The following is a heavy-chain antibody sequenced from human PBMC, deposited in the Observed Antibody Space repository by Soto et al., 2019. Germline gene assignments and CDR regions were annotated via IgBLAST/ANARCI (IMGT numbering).Heavy chain of an antibody. Sequence: VQLLESGGGLAQPGGPLRLSCEASGFIFSTNAMTWAGQAPGKGREGVPTVAYNGDQNSPDSVKGRFTISRDNSRNTVTLQMTSLRAEDTAVYFCAKTRGTTVPSGTRTFDYWGQGTLVTVSS. CDR3: AKTRGTTVPSGTRTFDY. J-gene: IGHJ4*02. D-gene: IGHD1-1*01. CDR2: VAYNGDQ. V-gene: IGHV3-23*01. CDR1: GFIFSTNA.